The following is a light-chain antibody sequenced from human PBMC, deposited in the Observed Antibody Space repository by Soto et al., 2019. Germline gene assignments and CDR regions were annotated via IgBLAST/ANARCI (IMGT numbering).Light chain of an antibody. CDR3: HHRSYGPPS. V-gene: IGKV3-11*01. CDR1: QSVSSL. Sequence: EIVLTQSPVTLSLSAGERAALSCRASQSVSSLLAWYQQKPGQAPRLLIYDASNRATGIPARCSGNGSGTVFTLTISRLEPEDSAVYYCHHRSYGPPSFGPGTTVEIK. J-gene: IGKJ3*01. CDR2: DAS.